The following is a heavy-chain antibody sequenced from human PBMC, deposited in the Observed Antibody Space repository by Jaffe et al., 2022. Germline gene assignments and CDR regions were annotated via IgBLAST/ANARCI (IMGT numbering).Heavy chain of an antibody. CDR3: ARFRHGSGSYRHYYFDY. V-gene: IGHV4-39*01. J-gene: IGHJ4*02. CDR1: GGSISSSSYY. D-gene: IGHD3-10*01. CDR2: IYYSGST. Sequence: QLQLQESGPGLVKPSETLSLTCTVSGGSISSSSYYWGWIRQPPGKGLEWIGSIYYSGSTYYNPSLKSRVTISVDTSKNQFSLKLSSVTAADTAVYYCARFRHGSGSYRHYYFDYWGQGTLVTVSS.